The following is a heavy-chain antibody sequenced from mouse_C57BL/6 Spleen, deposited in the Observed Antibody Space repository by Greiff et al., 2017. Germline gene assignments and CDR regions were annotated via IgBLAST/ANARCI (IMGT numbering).Heavy chain of an antibody. J-gene: IGHJ4*01. CDR1: GYTFTSYW. CDR2: IHPNSGST. CDR3: AGRDYGSGNYYAMDY. Sequence: QVQLQQPGAELVKPGASVKLSCKASGYTFTSYWMHWVKQRPGQGLEWIGMIHPNSGSTNYNEKFKSKATLTVDKSSSTAYLQLSSLTSEDSAVYYCAGRDYGSGNYYAMDYWGQGTSVTVSS. V-gene: IGHV1-64*01. D-gene: IGHD1-1*01.